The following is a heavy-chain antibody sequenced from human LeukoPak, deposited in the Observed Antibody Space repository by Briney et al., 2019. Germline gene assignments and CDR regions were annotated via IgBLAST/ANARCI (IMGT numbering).Heavy chain of an antibody. CDR2: ISWDGGST. V-gene: IGHV3-43D*03. CDR1: GFTFDDYA. J-gene: IGHJ6*03. Sequence: PGGSLRLSCAASGFTFDDYAMHWVRQAPGKGLEWVSLISWDGGSTYYADSVKGRFTISRDNSKNSLYLQMNSLRAEDTALYYCAKGRRVNYYGSGSYYNSLYYYMDVWGKGTTVTVSS. D-gene: IGHD3-10*01. CDR3: AKGRRVNYYGSGSYYNSLYYYMDV.